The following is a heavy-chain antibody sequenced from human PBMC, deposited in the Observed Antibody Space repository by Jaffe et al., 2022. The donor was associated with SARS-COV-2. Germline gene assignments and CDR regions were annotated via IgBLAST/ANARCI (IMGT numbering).Heavy chain of an antibody. CDR2: ISYDGSNK. D-gene: IGHD6-19*01. CDR1: GFTFSSYG. J-gene: IGHJ4*02. V-gene: IGHV3-30*18. Sequence: QVQLVESGGGVVQPGRSLRLSCAASGFTFSSYGMHWVRQAPGKGLEWVAVISYDGSNKYYADSVKGRFTISRDNSKNTLYLQMNSLRAEDTAVYYCAKDSSGWYYFDYWGQGTLVTVSS. CDR3: AKDSSGWYYFDY.